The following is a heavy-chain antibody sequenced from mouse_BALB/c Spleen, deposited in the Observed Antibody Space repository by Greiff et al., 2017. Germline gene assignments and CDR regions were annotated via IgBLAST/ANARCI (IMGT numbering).Heavy chain of an antibody. CDR2: ISTYYGNT. J-gene: IGHJ3*01. D-gene: IGHD2-4*01. CDR3: ARRDYDGAWFAY. CDR1: GYTFTDYA. V-gene: IGHV1-67*01. Sequence: VKLMESGPELVRPGVSVKISCKGSGYTFTDYAMHWVKQSHAKSLEWIGVISTYYGNTNYNQKFKGKATMTVDKSSSTAYMELARLTSEDSAIYYCARRDYDGAWFAYWGQGTLVTVSA.